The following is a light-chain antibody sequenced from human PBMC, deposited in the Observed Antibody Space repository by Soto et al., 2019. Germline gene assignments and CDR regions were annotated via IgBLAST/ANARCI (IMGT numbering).Light chain of an antibody. J-gene: IGKJ5*01. Sequence: DIQMTQSPSSLSASVGDRVTITCQASQDISTYLNWYQQKPGKAPKPLIYDASNLETGVPSRFSGSGSETDFTFTISSRQPEDIASYYCQQFEDFPRAIIFGQGTRLDLK. V-gene: IGKV1-33*01. CDR1: QDISTY. CDR2: DAS. CDR3: QQFEDFPRAII.